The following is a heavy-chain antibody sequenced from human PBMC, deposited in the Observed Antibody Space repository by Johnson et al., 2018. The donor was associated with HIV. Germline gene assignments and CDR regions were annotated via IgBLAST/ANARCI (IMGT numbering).Heavy chain of an antibody. D-gene: IGHD3-3*01. CDR1: GFTFSSYA. CDR2: ISYDGSNK. J-gene: IGHJ3*02. CDR3: AKGDYNFWSGDAFDI. V-gene: IGHV3-30*04. Sequence: QVQLVESGGGVVQPGGSLRLSCAASGFTFSSYAMHWVRQAPGKGLEWVAVISYDGSNKYYADSVKGRFTISRDNSKNTLYLQMSSLRAEDTAVYYCAKGDYNFWSGDAFDIWGHGTMVTVSS.